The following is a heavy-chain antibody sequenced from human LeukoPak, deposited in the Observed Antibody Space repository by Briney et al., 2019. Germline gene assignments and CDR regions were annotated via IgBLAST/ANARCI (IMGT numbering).Heavy chain of an antibody. D-gene: IGHD1-26*01. Sequence: PSETLSLTCTVSGGSISSGDYYWSWIRQPPGKGLEWIGYIYYSGSTYYNPSLKSRVTISVDTSKNQFSLKLSSVTAADTAVYYCARYDSGSYLGLYYFDYWGQGTLVTVSS. CDR3: ARYDSGSYLGLYYFDY. CDR1: GGSISSGDYY. J-gene: IGHJ4*02. V-gene: IGHV4-30-4*08. CDR2: IYYSGST.